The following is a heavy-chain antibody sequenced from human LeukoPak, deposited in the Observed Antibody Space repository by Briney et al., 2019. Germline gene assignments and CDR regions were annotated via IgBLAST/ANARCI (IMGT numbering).Heavy chain of an antibody. D-gene: IGHD3-16*02. Sequence: GASVKVSCKASGYTFTSYGISWVRQAPGRGLEWMGWISAYNGNTNYAQKLQGRVTMTTDTSTSTAYMELRSLRSDDTAVYYCARDQRDYVWGSYRYTYYFDYWGQGTLVTVSS. V-gene: IGHV1-18*01. CDR2: ISAYNGNT. CDR3: ARDQRDYVWGSYRYTYYFDY. CDR1: GYTFTSYG. J-gene: IGHJ4*02.